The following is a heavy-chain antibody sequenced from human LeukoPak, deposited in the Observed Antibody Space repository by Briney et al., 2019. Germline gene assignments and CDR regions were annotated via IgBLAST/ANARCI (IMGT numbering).Heavy chain of an antibody. Sequence: PSETLSLTCAVYGGSFSGYYWSWIRQPPGKGLEWIGEINHSGSTNYNPSLKSRVTISVDTSKNQFSLKLSSVTAADTAVYYCGVLYYYYGMDVWGQGITVTVSS. CDR2: INHSGST. CDR1: GGSFSGYY. CDR3: GVLYYYYGMDV. J-gene: IGHJ6*02. V-gene: IGHV4-34*01.